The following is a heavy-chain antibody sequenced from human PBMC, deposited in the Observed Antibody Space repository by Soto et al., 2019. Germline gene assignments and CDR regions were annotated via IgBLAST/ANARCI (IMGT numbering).Heavy chain of an antibody. CDR1: GGSFSCYY. V-gene: IGHV4-34*01. CDR2: INHSGST. D-gene: IGHD6-13*01. Sequence: ETLSLTFAVYGGSFSCYYWSWIRQAPGKGLEWIGEINHSGSTNYNPSLKSRVTISVDTSKNQFSLKLSSVTAADTAVYYCARGRVAAAGLNWFDPWGQGTLVTVSS. CDR3: ARGRVAAAGLNWFDP. J-gene: IGHJ5*02.